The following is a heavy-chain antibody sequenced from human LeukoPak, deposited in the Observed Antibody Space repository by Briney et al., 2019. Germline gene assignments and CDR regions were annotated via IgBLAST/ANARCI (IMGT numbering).Heavy chain of an antibody. V-gene: IGHV4-34*01. J-gene: IGHJ4*02. CDR2: INHSGST. CDR3: ARGSGSYGFFDV. D-gene: IGHD5-18*01. Sequence: SETLSLTCAVYGGSFSGYYWSWIRQPPGKGLEWIGEINHSGSTNYNPSLKSRVTISVDTSKNQFSLNVRSVTAADTAVYYCARGSGSYGFFDVWGQGTLVTVSA. CDR1: GGSFSGYY.